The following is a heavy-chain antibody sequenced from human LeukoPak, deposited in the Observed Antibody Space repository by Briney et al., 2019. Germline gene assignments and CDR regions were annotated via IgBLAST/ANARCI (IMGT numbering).Heavy chain of an antibody. J-gene: IGHJ4*02. D-gene: IGHD6-19*01. CDR3: ATTLGSGWKFDY. CDR1: GFTFSRYG. V-gene: IGHV3-30*02. Sequence: GGSLRLSCAASGFTFSRYGIHWVRQAPGKGLEWVAFIRYDGSNKYYADSVKGRFTISRDNAKNTVYLQMNSLRAADTAVYYCATTLGSGWKFDYWGQGTLVTVSS. CDR2: IRYDGSNK.